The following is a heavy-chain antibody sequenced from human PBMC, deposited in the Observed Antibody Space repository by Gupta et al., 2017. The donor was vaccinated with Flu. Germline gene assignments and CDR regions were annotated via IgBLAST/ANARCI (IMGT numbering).Heavy chain of an antibody. D-gene: IGHD3-22*01. CDR1: GVSVSSSASF. V-gene: IGHV4-39*01. CDR2: IYYSGST. J-gene: IGHJ5*02. Sequence: QLQLQESGPGLVKPSETLFLTCTVSGVSVSSSASFWGWIRQPPGKGLEWITSIYYSGSTYFNPSLKSRVTTSVDTSNNQFSLKLTSVTAADTAVYYCARQVVENYDVGQKSRFDTWGLGTLATVSS. CDR3: ARQVVENYDVGQKSRFDT.